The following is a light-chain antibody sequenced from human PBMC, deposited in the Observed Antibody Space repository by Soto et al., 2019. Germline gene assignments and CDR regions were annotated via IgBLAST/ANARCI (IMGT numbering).Light chain of an antibody. CDR3: QQRSNWPST. J-gene: IGKJ4*01. Sequence: EIVLTQSPATLSLSPGERATLSCRASQSVSGYLAWYQQKPGQAPRLLMYDASNRATGIPARFSGSGSGTDFTLAISSLEPEAFAVYYCQQRSNWPSTLGGGTKVEIK. CDR2: DAS. V-gene: IGKV3-11*01. CDR1: QSVSGY.